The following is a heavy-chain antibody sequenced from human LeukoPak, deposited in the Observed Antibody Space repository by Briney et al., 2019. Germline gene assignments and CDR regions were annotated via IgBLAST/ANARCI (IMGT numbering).Heavy chain of an antibody. D-gene: IGHD2-21*02. J-gene: IGHJ4*01. CDR2: INTDGSST. CDR3: TRELPREVTLDY. V-gene: IGHV3-74*01. Sequence: GGSLRLSCAASGFTFISYGMQWVRQAPGKGLVWVSRINTDGSSTSYADSVKGRFTVSRDNAKNTVYLQVNSLRAEDTAVYFCTRELPREVTLDYWGQGTLDTVSS. CDR1: GFTFISYG.